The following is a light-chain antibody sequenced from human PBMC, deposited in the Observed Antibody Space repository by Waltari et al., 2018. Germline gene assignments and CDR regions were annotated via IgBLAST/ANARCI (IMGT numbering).Light chain of an antibody. J-gene: IGKJ5*01. Sequence: IEMTQSPATLSVSQGERATLSCRASQRLSGNLAWYQKRPGQGLRLLIYGASTRATGVPARFSCSGSGTEFTLTITSLQSEDFAVYYCQQYNLWPPITFGQGTRLEMK. V-gene: IGKV3-15*01. CDR2: GAS. CDR3: QQYNLWPPIT. CDR1: QRLSGN.